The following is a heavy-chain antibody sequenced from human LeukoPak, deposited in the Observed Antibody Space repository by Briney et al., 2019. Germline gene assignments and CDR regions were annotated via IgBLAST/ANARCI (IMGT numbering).Heavy chain of an antibody. CDR3: ARGGYSSGWYVRPLDY. J-gene: IGHJ4*02. CDR2: INHSGST. Sequence: SETLPLICTVSNDSISNYYWSWIRQPPGKGLEWIGEINHSGSTNYNPSLKSRVTISVDTSKNQFSLKLSSVTAADTAVYYCARGGYSSGWYVRPLDYWGQGTLVTVSS. CDR1: NDSISNYY. D-gene: IGHD6-19*01. V-gene: IGHV4-34*01.